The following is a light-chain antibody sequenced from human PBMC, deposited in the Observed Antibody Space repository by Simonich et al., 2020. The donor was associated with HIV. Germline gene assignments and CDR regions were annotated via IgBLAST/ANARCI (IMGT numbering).Light chain of an antibody. CDR3: QSYDSSNQV. CDR1: SGSIATNY. V-gene: IGLV6-57*03. CDR2: EDN. Sequence: NFMLTQPHSVSESPGKTVTISCTPSSGSIATNYVQWYHQRPGSAPTTLIYEDNQRPSGVPDRFSGSIDSSSNSASLTISGLKTEDEADYYWQSYDSSNQVFGGGTKLTVL. J-gene: IGLJ3*02.